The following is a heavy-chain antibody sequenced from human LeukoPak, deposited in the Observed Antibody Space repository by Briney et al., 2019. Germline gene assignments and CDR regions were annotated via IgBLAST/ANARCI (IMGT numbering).Heavy chain of an antibody. J-gene: IGHJ5*02. CDR2: TYYRSKWYN. CDR1: GDSVSSNSAA. Sequence: SQTLSLTCAISGDSVSSNSAAWNWIRQSPSRGLEWLGRTYYRSKWYNDYAVSVKSRVTINPDTSKNQFSLQLNSVTPEDTAVYYCARERIGYCSSTSCYVDWFDPWGQGTLVTVSS. CDR3: ARERIGYCSSTSCYVDWFDP. D-gene: IGHD2-2*01. V-gene: IGHV6-1*01.